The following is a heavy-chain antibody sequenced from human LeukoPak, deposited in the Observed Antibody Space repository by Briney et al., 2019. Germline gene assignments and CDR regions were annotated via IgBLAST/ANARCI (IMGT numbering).Heavy chain of an antibody. CDR3: ARAYRRDLGCFDY. Sequence: ASVKVSCKASGYTFTSYYMHWVRQAPGQGLEWVGIINPSGGSTSYAQKFQGRVTMTRDMSRSTVYMELSSLRSEDTAVYYCARAYRRDLGCFDYWGQGTLVTVSS. V-gene: IGHV1-46*01. CDR1: GYTFTSYY. J-gene: IGHJ4*02. D-gene: IGHD1-14*01. CDR2: INPSGGST.